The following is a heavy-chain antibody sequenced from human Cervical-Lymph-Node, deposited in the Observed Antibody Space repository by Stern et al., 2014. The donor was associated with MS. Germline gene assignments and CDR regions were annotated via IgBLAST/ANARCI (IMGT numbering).Heavy chain of an antibody. D-gene: IGHD3-10*01. CDR2: IKRKTEGETT. CDR1: GFPFIYAW. CDR3: VTEVDYGSGSSPL. Sequence: EVQLVESGGGLVKPGGSLRLSCAASGFPFIYAWMSWVRQAPGKGPEWVGRIKRKTEGETTDFAAPVKGRFTISRDDSKKTVYLQMNSLKSDDTGVYYCVTEVDYGSGSSPLWGQGTLVTVSS. V-gene: IGHV3-15*01. J-gene: IGHJ4*02.